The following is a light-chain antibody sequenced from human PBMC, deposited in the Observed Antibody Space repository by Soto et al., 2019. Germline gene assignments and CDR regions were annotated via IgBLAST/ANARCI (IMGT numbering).Light chain of an antibody. CDR3: QQRDNWPPIT. J-gene: IGKJ5*01. Sequence: PGERAPLSCRASQSVSTSLNWYQQKPGQAPRLLIYDASNRATGIPARFSGSGSGTDFTLTISSLEPEDFAVYYCQQRDNWPPITFGQGTRLEIK. CDR1: QSVSTS. V-gene: IGKV3-11*01. CDR2: DAS.